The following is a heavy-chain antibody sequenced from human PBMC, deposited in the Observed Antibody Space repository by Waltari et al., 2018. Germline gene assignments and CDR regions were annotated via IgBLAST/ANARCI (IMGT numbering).Heavy chain of an antibody. D-gene: IGHD2-2*01. CDR2: INPNSGGT. J-gene: IGHJ4*02. CDR3: ARIWEGHIVVVPAATNLDY. V-gene: IGHV1-2*06. Sequence: QVQLVQSGAEVKKPGASVKVSCKASGYTFTGYYMHWVRQAPGHGLEWMGRINPNSGGTNYAQKFQGRVTMTRDTSISTAYMELSRLRSDDTAVYYCARIWEGHIVVVPAATNLDYWGQGTLVTVSS. CDR1: GYTFTGYY.